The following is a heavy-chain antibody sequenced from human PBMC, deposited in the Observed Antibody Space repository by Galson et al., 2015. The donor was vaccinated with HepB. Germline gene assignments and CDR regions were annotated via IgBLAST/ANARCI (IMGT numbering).Heavy chain of an antibody. CDR2: IKEDGSEK. V-gene: IGHV3-7*03. CDR1: GFTFSSYS. J-gene: IGHJ4*02. CDR3: ARVVDYRHNYDSSGHVDD. D-gene: IGHD3-22*01. Sequence: SLRLSCAASGFTFSSYSMNWVRQGPGKGLEWVANIKEDGSEKNYVDSVKGRFTISRDNAKNSLYVQMNSLRAEDTAVYYCARVVDYRHNYDSSGHVDDWGQGTLVTVSS.